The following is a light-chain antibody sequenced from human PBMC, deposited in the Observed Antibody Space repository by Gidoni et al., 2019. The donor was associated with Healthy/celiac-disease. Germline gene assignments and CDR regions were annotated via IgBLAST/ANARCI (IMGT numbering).Light chain of an antibody. CDR1: QGISSY. CDR3: QQLNSYYSRT. CDR2: AAS. Sequence: DIPLTQSPSFLSASVGDIITITCRAIQGISSYLAWYQQKPGKAPKLLIYAASTLQSGVTSRFSGSGSGTEFTLTISSLQPEDFATYYCQQLNSYYSRTCGQGTKVEIK. V-gene: IGKV1-9*01. J-gene: IGKJ1*01.